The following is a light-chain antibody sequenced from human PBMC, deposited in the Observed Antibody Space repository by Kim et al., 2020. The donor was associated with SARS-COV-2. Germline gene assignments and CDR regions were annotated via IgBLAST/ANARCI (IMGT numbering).Light chain of an antibody. CDR3: SSYAGSNNVV. Sequence: GQSVTSSCTGTSGDVGGYNYVSWYQQHPGKAPKRMIYEVSKRPSGVPDRFSGSKSGNTASLTVSGLQAEDEADYYCSSYAGSNNVVCGGGTQLTVL. CDR2: EVS. J-gene: IGLJ2*01. CDR1: SGDVGGYNY. V-gene: IGLV2-8*01.